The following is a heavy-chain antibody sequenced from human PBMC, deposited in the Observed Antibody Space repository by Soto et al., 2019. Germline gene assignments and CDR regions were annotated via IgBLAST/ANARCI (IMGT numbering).Heavy chain of an antibody. CDR2: IDWDDDK. CDR3: ARTNWNRSFYYYYMDV. V-gene: IGHV2-70*11. D-gene: IGHD1-20*01. CDR1: GFSLSTSGMC. J-gene: IGHJ6*03. Sequence: SGPTLVNPAQTLTLTCTFSGFSLSTSGMCVSWIRQPPGKALEWLARIDWDDDKYYSTSLKTRLTISKDTSKNQVVLTMTNMDPVDTATYYCARTNWNRSFYYYYMDVWGKGTTVTGSS.